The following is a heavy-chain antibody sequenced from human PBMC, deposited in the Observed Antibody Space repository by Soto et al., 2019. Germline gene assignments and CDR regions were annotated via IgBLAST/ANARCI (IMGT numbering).Heavy chain of an antibody. J-gene: IGHJ4*02. CDR1: GYAFTTYG. CDR3: ARGRYGDY. CDR2: ISAHNGNT. D-gene: IGHD1-1*01. V-gene: IGHV1-18*01. Sequence: QVHLVQSGAEVKKPGASVKVSCKGSGYAFTTYGITWVRQAPGKGLEWRGWISAHNGNTNLAQKLQGRINVTRDTSTSPAYMELRSLRSDDTAVYYCARGRYGDYWGQGALVTVSS.